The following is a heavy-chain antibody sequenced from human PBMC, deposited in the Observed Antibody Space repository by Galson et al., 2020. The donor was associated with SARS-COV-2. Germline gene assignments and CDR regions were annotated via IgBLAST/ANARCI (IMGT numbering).Heavy chain of an antibody. Sequence: GESLKISCKGYGYSFTSYWIGWVRQMPGKGLEWMGSIYPGDSDTRYSPSFQGQVTISADKSISTAYLQWSSLKASDTAMYYCATTYCGCDCYPYYYYYMDVWGKGTTVTVSS. CDR2: IYPGDSDT. V-gene: IGHV5-51*01. CDR3: ATTYCGCDCYPYYYYYMDV. D-gene: IGHD2-21*01. J-gene: IGHJ6*03. CDR1: GYSFTSYW.